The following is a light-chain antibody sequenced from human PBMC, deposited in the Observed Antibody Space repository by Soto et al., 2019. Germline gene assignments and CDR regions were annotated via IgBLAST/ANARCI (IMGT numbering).Light chain of an antibody. CDR3: QQSYSTPSIT. Sequence: DIQLTQSPSILSASVGDRVTVTCRASQGISSSLAWYQQRPGKAPKLLIYAASTLQTGVPSRFSGSGSGTDFTLTISSLQPEDFATYYCQQSYSTPSITFGQGTRLEIK. V-gene: IGKV1-39*01. CDR1: QGISSS. J-gene: IGKJ5*01. CDR2: AAS.